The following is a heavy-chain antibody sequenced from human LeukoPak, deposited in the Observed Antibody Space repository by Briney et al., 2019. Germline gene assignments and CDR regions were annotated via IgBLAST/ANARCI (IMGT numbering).Heavy chain of an antibody. CDR1: GYTFTDYY. D-gene: IGHD3-3*01. J-gene: IGHJ4*02. CDR3: ARGITIYGVMIIYFDS. Sequence: GASVKVSCKASGYTFTDYYLHWVRQAPGHGLEWMGWIKPDGGDTNYAQRLQGRVTMTRDTSISTAYMELTNLSSDDTDVYYCARGITIYGVMIIYFDSWGQGTLVTVSS. V-gene: IGHV1-2*02. CDR2: IKPDGGDT.